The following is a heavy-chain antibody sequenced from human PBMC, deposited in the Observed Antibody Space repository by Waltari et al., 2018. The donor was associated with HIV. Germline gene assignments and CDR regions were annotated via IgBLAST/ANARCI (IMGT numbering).Heavy chain of an antibody. Sequence: QVQLEQSGSELKKPGASVKVSCKASGYTLTNYAMNWVRQAPGQGLEWVGWINTKTGNQTYAQGFTGRFVFSLDTSVSTAYLQISSLKPEDTAVYFCARGPGRSLDYWGQGTLVTVSS. CDR3: ARGPGRSLDY. CDR2: INTKTGNQ. CDR1: GYTLTNYA. V-gene: IGHV7-4-1*02. J-gene: IGHJ4*02. D-gene: IGHD3-10*01.